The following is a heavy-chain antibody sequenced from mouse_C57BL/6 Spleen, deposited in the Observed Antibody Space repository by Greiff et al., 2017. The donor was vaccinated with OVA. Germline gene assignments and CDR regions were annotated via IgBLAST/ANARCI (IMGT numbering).Heavy chain of an antibody. Sequence: EVHLVESGGGLVQPGGSMKLSCVASGFTFSNYWMNWVRQSPEKGLEWVAQIRLKSDNYATHYAESVKGRFTISRDDSKSSVYLQMNNLRAEDTGIYYCTGLPLVPYFDYWGQGTTLTVSS. V-gene: IGHV6-3*01. CDR3: TGLPLVPYFDY. CDR1: GFTFSNYW. CDR2: IRLKSDNYAT. J-gene: IGHJ2*01. D-gene: IGHD2-10*02.